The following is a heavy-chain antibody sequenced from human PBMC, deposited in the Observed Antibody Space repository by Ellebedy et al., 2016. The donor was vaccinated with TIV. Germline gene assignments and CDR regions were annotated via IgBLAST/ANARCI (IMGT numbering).Heavy chain of an antibody. CDR1: GYTFTSYD. J-gene: IGHJ6*02. CDR2: MNPNSGNT. Sequence: ASVKVSCKASGYTFTSYDINWVRQATGQGLEWMGWMNPNSGNTGYAQKFQGRVTMTRNTSISTAYMELSSLRSEDTAVYYCARVSGAIRYYYYGMDVWGQGTTVTVSS. D-gene: IGHD2-21*01. CDR3: ARVSGAIRYYYYGMDV. V-gene: IGHV1-8*01.